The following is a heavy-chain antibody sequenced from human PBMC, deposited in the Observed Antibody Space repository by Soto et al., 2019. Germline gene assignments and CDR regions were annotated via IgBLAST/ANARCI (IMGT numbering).Heavy chain of an antibody. V-gene: IGHV3-23*01. D-gene: IGHD6-19*01. CDR3: VREASGWYSRGSFDF. CDR1: GFSFSNYA. CDR2: ISGSGGSA. Sequence: GGSVRLSCAASGFSFSNYAMNWVLQAPGKGLEWVSVISGSGGSASYADSVQGRFTISRDNTNNTLYLQMNSLRAEDTAIYSCVREASGWYSRGSFDFWGRGTMVTVSS. J-gene: IGHJ3*01.